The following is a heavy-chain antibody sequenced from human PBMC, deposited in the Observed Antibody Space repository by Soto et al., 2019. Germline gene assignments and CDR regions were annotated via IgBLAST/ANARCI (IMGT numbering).Heavy chain of an antibody. Sequence: QVQLVESGGGVVEHGRSLRLSCAASGFTFSSYGMHWVRQAPGKGLEWVAVISYDGSNKYYADSVQGRFTISRDNSKNTLYLQMNSLRAEVTAVYYCAKAQPNYATVTTAISYWGQGTLVTVSS. CDR3: AKAQPNYATVTTAISY. D-gene: IGHD4-17*01. CDR1: GFTFSSYG. J-gene: IGHJ4*02. CDR2: ISYDGSNK. V-gene: IGHV3-30*18.